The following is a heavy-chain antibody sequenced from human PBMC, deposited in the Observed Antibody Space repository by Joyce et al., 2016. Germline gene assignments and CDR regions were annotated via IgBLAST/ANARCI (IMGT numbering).Heavy chain of an antibody. CDR2: MRRQGDNVTT. CDR3: PTGITSGYYGMHV. Sequence: EVQLVQSGGGLVQPGGSLKLSCAASGFTFSDSAIHGVRQTSGRGLEWVGHMRRQGDNVTTKYAASVEGRFTFSMDISTNTAYLHMTNLKSDDTAVYYCPTGITSGYYGMHVWGQGTTVTVSS. V-gene: IGHV3-73*02. D-gene: IGHD1-7*01. J-gene: IGHJ6*02. CDR1: GFTFSDSA.